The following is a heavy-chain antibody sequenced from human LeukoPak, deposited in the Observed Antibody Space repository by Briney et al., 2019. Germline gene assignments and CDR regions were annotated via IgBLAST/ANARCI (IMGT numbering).Heavy chain of an antibody. D-gene: IGHD3-16*01. Sequence: SETLSLTCAVYGGSFSGYYWSWIRQPPGKGLEWIGEINHSGSTNYNPSLKSRVTISVDTSKNQFSLKLSSVTAADTAVYYCVRGLTFGGDRMKGGMDVWGKGTTVTVSS. CDR2: INHSGST. CDR3: VRGLTFGGDRMKGGMDV. CDR1: GGSFSGYY. J-gene: IGHJ6*04. V-gene: IGHV4-34*01.